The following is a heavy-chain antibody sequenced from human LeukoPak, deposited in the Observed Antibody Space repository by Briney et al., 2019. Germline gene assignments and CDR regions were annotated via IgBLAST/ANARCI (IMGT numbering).Heavy chain of an antibody. J-gene: IGHJ6*03. V-gene: IGHV4-34*01. CDR1: GGSFSGYY. CDR2: INHSGST. Sequence: PSETLSLTCAVYGGSFSGYYWSWIRQPPGKGLEWIGEINHSGSTNYNPSLKSRVTISVDTSKNQFSLKLSSVTAADTAVYYCARRRGYCSSTSCYTISHYYYYMDVWGKGTTATVSS. D-gene: IGHD2-2*02. CDR3: ARRRGYCSSTSCYTISHYYYYMDV.